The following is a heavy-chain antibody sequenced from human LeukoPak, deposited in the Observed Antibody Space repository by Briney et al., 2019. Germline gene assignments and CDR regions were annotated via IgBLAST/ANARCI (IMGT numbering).Heavy chain of an antibody. J-gene: IGHJ6*04. CDR2: IILIFGTA. CDR3: ARVLLLGYSTNYYYGMDV. D-gene: IGHD6-13*01. Sequence: SVKVSCKASGGTFSSYAISWVRQAPGQGLEWMGGIILIFGTANYAQKFQGRVTITADKSTSTAYMELSSLRSEDTAVYYCARVLLLGYSTNYYYGMDVWGKGTTVTVSS. V-gene: IGHV1-69*06. CDR1: GGTFSSYA.